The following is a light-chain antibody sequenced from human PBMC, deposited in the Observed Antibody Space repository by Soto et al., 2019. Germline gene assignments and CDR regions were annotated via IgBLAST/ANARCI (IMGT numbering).Light chain of an antibody. CDR2: GAS. J-gene: IGKJ1*01. Sequence: IVLTRSPGTLSLSPGQRATLSCSASQSLSSSFLAWYQQKPGQAPRLIIYGASSRAAGIPDRFSGSGSGTDFTLTISSLEPEDFEVYYCHQFATTRSFGQGTKVDIK. CDR3: HQFATTRS. V-gene: IGKV3-20*01. CDR1: QSLSSSF.